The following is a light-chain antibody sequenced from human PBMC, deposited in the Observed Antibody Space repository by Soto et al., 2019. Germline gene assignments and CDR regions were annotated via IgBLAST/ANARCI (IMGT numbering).Light chain of an antibody. V-gene: IGKV1-39*01. Sequence: DIQMTQSPSSLSASAGDRVTITCRASQSIVSYLNWYQQKPGKAPNLLIYAASSLQSRVPSRFSGSGSGTDFTLTISSLQPEDFATYYCQQSYDTVWTFGQGTKVEIK. CDR2: AAS. J-gene: IGKJ1*01. CDR1: QSIVSY. CDR3: QQSYDTVWT.